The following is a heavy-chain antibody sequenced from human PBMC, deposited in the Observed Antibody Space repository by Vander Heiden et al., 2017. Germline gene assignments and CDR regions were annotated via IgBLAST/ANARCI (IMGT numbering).Heavy chain of an antibody. V-gene: IGHV3-48*02. CDR1: GFTFSSYS. CDR2: ISSSSSTI. J-gene: IGHJ4*02. Sequence: EVQLVESGGGLVQPGGSLRLSCAASGFTFSSYSMNWVRQEPGKGLEGVSYISSSSSTIYYADSVKGRFTISRDNAKNSLYLQMNSLRDEDTAVYYCARELWFGELLVGQGADYWGQGTLVTVSS. D-gene: IGHD3-10*01. CDR3: ARELWFGELLVGQGADY.